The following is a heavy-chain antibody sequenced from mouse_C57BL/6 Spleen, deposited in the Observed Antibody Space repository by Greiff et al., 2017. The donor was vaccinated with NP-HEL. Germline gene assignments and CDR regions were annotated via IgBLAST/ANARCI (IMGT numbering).Heavy chain of an antibody. CDR3: ARGLYGNYGGYAMDY. CDR2: IYPGSGST. Sequence: QVQLKQPGAELVKPGASVKMSCKASGYTFTSYWITWVKQRPGQGLEWIGDIYPGSGSTNYNEKFKSKATPTVDTSSSTAYMQLSSLTSEDSAVYYCARGLYGNYGGYAMDYWGQGTSVTVSS. CDR1: GYTFTSYW. V-gene: IGHV1-55*01. J-gene: IGHJ4*01. D-gene: IGHD2-1*01.